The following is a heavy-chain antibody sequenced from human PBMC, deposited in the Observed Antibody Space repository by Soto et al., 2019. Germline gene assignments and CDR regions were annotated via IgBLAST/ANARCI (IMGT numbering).Heavy chain of an antibody. CDR2: IFHSGSA. Sequence: QVQLQESGPGLVNPSQTLALTCSVSGGSINSASYYWSWVRQRPGKGLEWIGHIFHSGSAYYNAFLKTRLSISVDTSKNQFSLKLNSVTAADTAVYYCAGLRDYYHTSGYPQGFYFDYWGQGTLVTVSS. V-gene: IGHV4-31*03. CDR1: GGSINSASYY. J-gene: IGHJ4*02. CDR3: AGLRDYYHTSGYPQGFYFDY. D-gene: IGHD3-22*01.